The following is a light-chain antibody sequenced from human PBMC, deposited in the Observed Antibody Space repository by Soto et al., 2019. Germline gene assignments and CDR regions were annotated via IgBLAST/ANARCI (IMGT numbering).Light chain of an antibody. CDR2: GNS. J-gene: IGLJ2*01. V-gene: IGLV1-40*01. CDR3: QAWDDTSGVV. Sequence: QAVVTQPPSVSGAPGQRVTISCTGSSSNIGAGYDVHWYQQLPGTAPKLLIYGNSNRPSGVPDRFSGSNSGNTATLTISGTQAMDEADYYCQAWDDTSGVVFGGGTKVTVL. CDR1: SSNIGAGYD.